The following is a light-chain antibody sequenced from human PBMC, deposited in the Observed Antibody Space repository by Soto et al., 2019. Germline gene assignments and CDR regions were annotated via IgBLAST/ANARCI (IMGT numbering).Light chain of an antibody. CDR1: QSISIY. Sequence: DIQMTQSPSSLSASVGDRVTITCRAGQSISIYLNWYQRKPGKAPNLLIYAASSLRSGVPPRFSGSGSGTDFTLTIDSLQPEDFATYYCQQNYNTLWTFGQGTKVEVK. CDR3: QQNYNTLWT. CDR2: AAS. J-gene: IGKJ1*01. V-gene: IGKV1-39*01.